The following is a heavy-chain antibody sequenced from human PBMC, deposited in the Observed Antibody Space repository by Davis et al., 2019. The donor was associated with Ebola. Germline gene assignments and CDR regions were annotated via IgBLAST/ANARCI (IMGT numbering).Heavy chain of an antibody. V-gene: IGHV3-30*03. CDR2: ISYDGSNK. D-gene: IGHD3-22*01. CDR1: GFTFSSYG. Sequence: PGGSLRLSCAASGFTFSSYGMHWVRQAPGKGLEWVAVISYDGSNKYYADSVKGRFTISRDNSKNTLYLQMNSLRAEDTAVYYCARDAGDSSGYNRGGWFDPWGQGTLVTVSS. J-gene: IGHJ5*02. CDR3: ARDAGDSSGYNRGGWFDP.